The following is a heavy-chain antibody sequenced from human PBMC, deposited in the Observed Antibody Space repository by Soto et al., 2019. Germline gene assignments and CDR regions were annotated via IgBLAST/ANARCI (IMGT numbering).Heavy chain of an antibody. V-gene: IGHV4-59*12. D-gene: IGHD2-2*01. CDR2: IYYSGST. J-gene: IGHJ6*03. CDR1: GGFISSYY. Sequence: SETLSLTCTVAGGFISSYYWTWIRQPPGKGLEWIGHIYYSGSTKYNPSLESRVTISVDMSTNQVSLKVRSVSAADTAVYYCARAGWYQLLFPDYYYYYLDGWGKGTTVTVAS. CDR3: ARAGWYQLLFPDYYYYYLDG.